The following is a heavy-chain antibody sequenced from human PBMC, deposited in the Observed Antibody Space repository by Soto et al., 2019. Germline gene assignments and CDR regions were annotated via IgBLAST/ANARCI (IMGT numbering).Heavy chain of an antibody. CDR3: ARGGGVGVAGSAAFDM. CDR2: INPATGAA. CDR1: GYPVTAYY. Sequence: QLHLVQSGAVVKKPGASVTVSCSASGYPVTAYYMHWVRQAPGRGLEWMGGINPATGAAKYTQTFQGRVTMTRDTSRSTGFMELSGLTSEDTAGFYCARGGGVGVAGSAAFDMWGQGTLVTVSS. V-gene: IGHV1-2*02. D-gene: IGHD3-3*01. J-gene: IGHJ3*02.